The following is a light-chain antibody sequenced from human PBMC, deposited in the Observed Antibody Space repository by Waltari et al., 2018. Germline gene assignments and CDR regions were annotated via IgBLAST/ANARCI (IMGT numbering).Light chain of an antibody. CDR3: QVWESSSDPVV. CDR1: DLGSKN. Sequence: SFVLTQPPSVSVAPGKTANLSCLGNDLGSKNVHWYQQRPGQAPVVVIYYDGDRPSGIPERFSGSNSGNTATLTISRVEAGDEADYYCQVWESSSDPVVFGGGTKLTVL. CDR2: YDG. V-gene: IGLV3-21*01. J-gene: IGLJ3*02.